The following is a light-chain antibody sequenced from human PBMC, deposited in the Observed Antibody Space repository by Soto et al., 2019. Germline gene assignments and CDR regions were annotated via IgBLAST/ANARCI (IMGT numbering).Light chain of an antibody. CDR3: QQYHSYSYT. J-gene: IGKJ2*01. CDR2: KAS. Sequence: DIQMTQSPSTLSASVGDRVTITCRASQSISSWLAWYQQKPGKAPNLLIYKASRLESGVPSRFSGSGSGTEFTLTISSLKPDDFATYYCQQYHSYSYTFGQGTKVDIK. V-gene: IGKV1-5*03. CDR1: QSISSW.